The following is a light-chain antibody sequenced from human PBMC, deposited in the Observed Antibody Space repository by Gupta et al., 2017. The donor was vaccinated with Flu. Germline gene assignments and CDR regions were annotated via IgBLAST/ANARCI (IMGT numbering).Light chain of an antibody. CDR1: SNIGSYT. CDR2: STI. CDR3: ATWDDSLNGHAI. J-gene: IGLJ2*01. V-gene: IGLV1-44*01. Sequence: SNIGSYTVNWYQQLPGSAPRLLIYSTIHRPSGVPDRFSGSASGTSASLTISRLQSGDEAHYYCATWDDSLNGHAIFGGGTKLTVL.